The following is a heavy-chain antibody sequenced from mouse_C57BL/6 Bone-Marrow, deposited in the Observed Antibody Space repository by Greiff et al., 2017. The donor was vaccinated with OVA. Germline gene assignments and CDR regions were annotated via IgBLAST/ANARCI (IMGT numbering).Heavy chain of an antibody. CDR3: ASPMVTTTDWYFDV. CDR2: IWRGGST. Sequence: VKLVESGPGLVQPSQSLSITCTVSGFSLTSYGVHWVRQSPGKGLEWLGVIWRGGSTDYNAAFMSRLSITKDNSKSQVFFKMNSLQADDTAIYYCASPMVTTTDWYFDVWGTGTTVTVSS. CDR1: GFSLTSYG. J-gene: IGHJ1*03. V-gene: IGHV2-5*01. D-gene: IGHD2-2*01.